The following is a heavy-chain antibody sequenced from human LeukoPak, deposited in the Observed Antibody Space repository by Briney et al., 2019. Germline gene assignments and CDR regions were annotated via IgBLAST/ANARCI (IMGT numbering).Heavy chain of an antibody. CDR1: GFTFGKYW. V-gene: IGHV3-23*01. CDR2: ITTSDGNT. CDR3: AKDGGLWVSAHWGDS. J-gene: IGHJ4*02. Sequence: GGSLRLSCVASGFTFGKYWMSWVRQAPGKGLEWVSTITTSDGNTYYADSVKGRFTVSRDNSKNTLFLQMNSLRAEDTAVYYCAKDGGLWVSAHWGDSWGRGTLVTVSS. D-gene: IGHD7-27*01.